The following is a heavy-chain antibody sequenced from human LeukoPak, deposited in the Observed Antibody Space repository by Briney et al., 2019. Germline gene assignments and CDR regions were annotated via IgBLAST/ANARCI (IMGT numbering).Heavy chain of an antibody. CDR2: IYYSGST. CDR3: ARLLTHVDY. J-gene: IGHJ4*02. Sequence: PSETLSLTCTVSGGSISSYYWSWIRQPPGKGLEWIGYIYYSGSTNYNPSLKSRVTISVDTSKNQFSLKLSSVTAADTAVYYCARLLTHVDYWGQGTLVSVSS. V-gene: IGHV4-59*08. D-gene: IGHD2-21*02. CDR1: GGSISSYY.